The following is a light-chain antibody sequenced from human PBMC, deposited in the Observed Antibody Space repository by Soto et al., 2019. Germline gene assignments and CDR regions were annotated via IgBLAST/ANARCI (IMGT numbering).Light chain of an antibody. CDR2: YYS. CDR3: QLWDSSSDPTV. CDR1: NIGSKS. J-gene: IGLJ7*02. V-gene: IGLV3-21*04. Sequence: SYELTQPPSVSVAPGKTARITCGGKNIGSKSVHWYQQKPGQPPVLVIYYYSDRPSGIPERFSGSNAGNTATLTSSGFEAGDEADYYRQLWDSSSDPTVFGGGTQLTAL.